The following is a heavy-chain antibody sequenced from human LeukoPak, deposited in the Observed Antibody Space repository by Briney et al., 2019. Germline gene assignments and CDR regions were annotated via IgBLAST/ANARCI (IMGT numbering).Heavy chain of an antibody. CDR3: ACREFYSPWPVT. CDR2: IYPGNSRT. V-gene: IGHV5-51*01. CDR1: GYSFISYW. Sequence: GESLKISCKGSGYSFISYWIGWLRQTPGKGLEWMGVIYPGNSRTKYNPSFEGQVTISANKSINTAYLQWSSRKPSDTASYYCACREFYSPWPVTWGQGTLVTASS. D-gene: IGHD5-18*01. J-gene: IGHJ5*02.